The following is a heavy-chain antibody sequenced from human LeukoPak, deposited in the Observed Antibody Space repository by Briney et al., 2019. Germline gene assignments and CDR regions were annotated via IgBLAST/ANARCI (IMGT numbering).Heavy chain of an antibody. J-gene: IGHJ3*01. Sequence: PSETLSLTCTVSGGSVSSYYWYWIRQSAGKGLEWLGRIYNSGGTNYNPSLMSRATVSLDTSKNQFSLKLSSVTAADTAIYYCARGGSHGQFWSGHDAFDLWGQGTMVTVSS. D-gene: IGHD3-3*02. CDR1: GGSVSSYY. CDR3: ARGGSHGQFWSGHDAFDL. V-gene: IGHV4-4*07. CDR2: IYNSGGT.